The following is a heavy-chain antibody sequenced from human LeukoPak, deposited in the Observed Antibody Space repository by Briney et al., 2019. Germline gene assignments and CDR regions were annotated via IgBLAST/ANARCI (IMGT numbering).Heavy chain of an antibody. J-gene: IGHJ5*02. Sequence: GGSLRLSCAASGFTVSSNYMSWVRQAPGTGLEWVSVIYSGGSTYYADSVKGRFTISRDNSKNTLYLQMNSLRAEDTAVYYCARVAPTYSSGWYWLDPWGQGTLVTVSS. CDR3: ARVAPTYSSGWYWLDP. D-gene: IGHD6-19*01. CDR2: IYSGGST. V-gene: IGHV3-66*01. CDR1: GFTVSSNY.